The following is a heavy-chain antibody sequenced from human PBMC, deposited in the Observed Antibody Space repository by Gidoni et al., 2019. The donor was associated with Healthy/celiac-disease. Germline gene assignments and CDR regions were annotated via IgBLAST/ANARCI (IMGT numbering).Heavy chain of an antibody. J-gene: IGHJ4*02. CDR1: GVTFSSYA. CDR3: ARGGYSRTFDY. V-gene: IGHV1-69*01. CDR2: IIPIFGTA. D-gene: IGHD3-16*02. Sequence: HVQLVQSGAEVTTPGSSVTVSCTASGVTFSSYAISWVRQAPGQGLEWMGGIIPIFGTANYAQKFQGRVTITADESTSTAYMELSSLRSEDTAVYYCARGGYSRTFDYWGQGTLVTVSS.